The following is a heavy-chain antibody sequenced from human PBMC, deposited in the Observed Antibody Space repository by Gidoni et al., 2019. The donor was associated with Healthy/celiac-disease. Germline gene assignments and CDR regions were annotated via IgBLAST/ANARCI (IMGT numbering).Heavy chain of an antibody. Sequence: QVQLVQSGAEVKKPGASVKVSCKASGYTFTGYYMHWVRQAPGQGLEWMGWINPNSGGTNYAQKFQGRVTMTRDTSISTAYMELSRLRSDDTAVYYCARDPRYCSGGSCSRFDPWGQGTLVTVSS. J-gene: IGHJ5*02. CDR2: INPNSGGT. D-gene: IGHD2-15*01. CDR3: ARDPRYCSGGSCSRFDP. CDR1: GYTFTGYY. V-gene: IGHV1-2*02.